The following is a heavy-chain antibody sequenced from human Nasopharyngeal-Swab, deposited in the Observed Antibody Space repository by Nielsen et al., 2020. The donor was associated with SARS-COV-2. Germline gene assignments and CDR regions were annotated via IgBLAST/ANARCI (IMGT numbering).Heavy chain of an antibody. CDR1: GFTFSSYS. D-gene: IGHD6-19*01. J-gene: IGHJ5*02. CDR2: ISSSSSSTI. CDR3: AIDHSSGWSDPNWFDP. Sequence: GESLKISCAASGFTFSSYSMNWVRQAPGKGLEWVSYISSSSSSTIYYADSVKGRFTISRDNAKNSLYLQMNSLRDEDTAVYYCAIDHSSGWSDPNWFDPWGQGTLVTVSS. V-gene: IGHV3-48*02.